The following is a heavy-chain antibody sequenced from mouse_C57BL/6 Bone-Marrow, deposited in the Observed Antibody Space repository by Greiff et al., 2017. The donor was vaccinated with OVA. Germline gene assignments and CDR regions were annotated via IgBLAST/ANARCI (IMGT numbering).Heavy chain of an antibody. Sequence: QVQLQQSGPELVKPGASVKISCKASGYAFSSSWMNWVKQRPGKGLEWIGRIYPGDGDTNYNGKFKGKATLTADKSSSTAYMQLSSLTSEDSAVYCCARGGNYEGYWGQGTLVTVSA. J-gene: IGHJ3*01. D-gene: IGHD2-1*01. V-gene: IGHV1-82*01. CDR2: IYPGDGDT. CDR1: GYAFSSSW. CDR3: ARGGNYEGY.